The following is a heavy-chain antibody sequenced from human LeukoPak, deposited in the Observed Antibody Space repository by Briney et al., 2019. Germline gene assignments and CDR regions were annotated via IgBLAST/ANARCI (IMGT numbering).Heavy chain of an antibody. J-gene: IGHJ4*02. D-gene: IGHD1-26*01. Sequence: PGGSLRLSCAASKFTFSDYYMNWIRQAPGKGLEWVSYIGGSGSRIYYADSVKGRFTISRDNAKNSLYLQMNSLRAEDTAVYYCARDGSRLSGSYYFDSWGQGTLVTVSS. CDR1: KFTFSDYY. CDR3: ARDGSRLSGSYYFDS. V-gene: IGHV3-11*01. CDR2: IGGSGSRI.